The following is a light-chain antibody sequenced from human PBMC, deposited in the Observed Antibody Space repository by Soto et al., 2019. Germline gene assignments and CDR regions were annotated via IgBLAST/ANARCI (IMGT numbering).Light chain of an antibody. J-gene: IGKJ3*01. CDR1: QSITNSY. CDR2: GAS. CDR3: QQYGSSRFT. Sequence: EIVLTQSPGTLSLSPGERATLSCRASQSITNSYLAWYQQKPGQAPRLLVYGASSRDTGIPDRFSGSGSGTDFTLTISRLEPEDFAVYYCQQYGSSRFTFGPGTKVDVK. V-gene: IGKV3-20*01.